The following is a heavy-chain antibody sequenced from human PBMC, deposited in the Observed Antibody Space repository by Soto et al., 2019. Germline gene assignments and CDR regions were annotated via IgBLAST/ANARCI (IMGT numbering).Heavy chain of an antibody. D-gene: IGHD3-10*01. CDR3: ARDTSITMVRGVPRDYYYGMDV. J-gene: IGHJ6*02. CDR2: ISSSGSTI. V-gene: IGHV3-48*03. Sequence: VQLVESGGGLVQPGGSLRLSCAASGFTFSSYEMNWVRQAPGKGLEWVSYISSSGSTIYYADSVKGRFTISRDNAKNSLYLQMNSLRAEDTAVYYCARDTSITMVRGVPRDYYYGMDVWGQGTTVTVSS. CDR1: GFTFSSYE.